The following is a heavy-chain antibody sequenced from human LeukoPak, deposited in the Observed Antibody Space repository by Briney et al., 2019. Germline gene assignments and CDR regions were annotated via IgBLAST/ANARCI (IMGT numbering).Heavy chain of an antibody. Sequence: KASETLSLTCAVYGGSFSGYYWSWIRQPPGKGLEWIGEINHSGSTNYNPSLKSRATISVDTSKNQFSLKLSSVTAADTAVYYCARSPPRIYYYVWNWFDPWGQGTLVTVSS. CDR1: GGSFSGYY. CDR2: INHSGST. CDR3: ARSPPRIYYYVWNWFDP. D-gene: IGHD3-22*01. J-gene: IGHJ5*02. V-gene: IGHV4-34*01.